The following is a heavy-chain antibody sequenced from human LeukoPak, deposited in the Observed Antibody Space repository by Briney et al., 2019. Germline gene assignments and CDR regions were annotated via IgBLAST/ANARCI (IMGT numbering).Heavy chain of an antibody. Sequence: GASVKVSFKASGYTFTGYYMHWVRQAPGPGLEWMGWINPNSGGTNYAQKFQGRGTMTRDTSISTAYMELSRLKSDDTAVYYCARGGRYCSSSTCYYDYWGQGTLVTVSS. D-gene: IGHD2-2*01. J-gene: IGHJ4*02. CDR3: ARGGRYCSSSTCYYDY. CDR2: INPNSGGT. CDR1: GYTFTGYY. V-gene: IGHV1-2*02.